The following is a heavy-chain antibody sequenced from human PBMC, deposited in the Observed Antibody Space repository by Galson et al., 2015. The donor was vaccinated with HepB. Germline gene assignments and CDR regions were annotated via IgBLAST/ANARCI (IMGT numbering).Heavy chain of an antibody. CDR1: GGSISSYY. V-gene: IGHV4-4*07. CDR3: ARERTGSRWYYFDY. Sequence: LSLTCTVSGGSISSYYWSWIRQPAGKGLEWIGRVYTSGSTNYNPSLKSRVTMSVDTSKNQFSLKLSSVTAADTAVYYCARERTGSRWYYFDYWGQGTLVSVSS. J-gene: IGHJ4*02. CDR2: VYTSGST. D-gene: IGHD6-13*01.